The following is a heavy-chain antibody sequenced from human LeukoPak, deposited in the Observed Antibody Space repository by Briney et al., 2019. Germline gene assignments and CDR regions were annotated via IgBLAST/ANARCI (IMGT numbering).Heavy chain of an antibody. D-gene: IGHD1-20*01. CDR1: GFTVSSNS. Sequence: GGSLRLSCTVSGFTVSSNSMSWVRQAPGKGLEWVSFIYSDNTHYSDSVKGRFTISRDNSKNTLYLQMNSLRAEDTAVYYCARGYNWTNWFDPWGQGTLVTVSS. V-gene: IGHV3-66*03. CDR3: ARGYNWTNWFDP. CDR2: IYSDNT. J-gene: IGHJ5*02.